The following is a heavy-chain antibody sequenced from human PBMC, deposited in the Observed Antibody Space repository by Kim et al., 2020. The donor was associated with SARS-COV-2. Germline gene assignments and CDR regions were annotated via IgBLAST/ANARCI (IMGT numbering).Heavy chain of an antibody. CDR1: GFTFSNAW. CDR2: IKSKTDGGTT. J-gene: IGHJ6*02. D-gene: IGHD2-15*01. V-gene: IGHV3-15*01. Sequence: GGSLRLFCAASGFTFSNAWMSWVRQAPGKGLEWVGRIKSKTDGGTTDYAAPVKGRFTISRDDSKNTLYLQMNSLKTEDTAVYYCTLRVAATLVYYGMDVWGQGTTVTVSS. CDR3: TLRVAATLVYYGMDV.